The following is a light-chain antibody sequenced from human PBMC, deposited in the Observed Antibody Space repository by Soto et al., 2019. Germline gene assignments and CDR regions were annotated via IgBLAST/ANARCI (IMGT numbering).Light chain of an antibody. Sequence: QSVLTQPPSVSGAPGQRVTISCTGSRSNIGAGCDVHWYQQLPGTTPKLLIYGNSNRPSGVPDRFSGSKSGTSASLAITGLQAEDEADYYCQSYDSSLSGWVFGGGTKLTVL. CDR1: RSNIGAGCD. CDR2: GNS. J-gene: IGLJ3*02. V-gene: IGLV1-40*01. CDR3: QSYDSSLSGWV.